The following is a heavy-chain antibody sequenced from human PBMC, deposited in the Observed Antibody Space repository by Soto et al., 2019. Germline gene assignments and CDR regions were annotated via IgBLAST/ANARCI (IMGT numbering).Heavy chain of an antibody. CDR3: ARDLDEAVAGTSYNYYYYGMDV. V-gene: IGHV3-30-3*01. Sequence: GGSLRLSCAASGFTFSSYAMHWVRQAPGKGLEWVAVISYDGSNKYYADSVKGRFTISRDNSKNTLYLQMNSLRAEDTAVYYCARDLDEAVAGTSYNYYYYGMDVWGQGTTVTVSS. D-gene: IGHD6-19*01. CDR2: ISYDGSNK. CDR1: GFTFSSYA. J-gene: IGHJ6*02.